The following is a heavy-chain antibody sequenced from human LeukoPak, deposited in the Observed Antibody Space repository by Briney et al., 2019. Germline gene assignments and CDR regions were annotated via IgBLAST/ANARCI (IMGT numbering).Heavy chain of an antibody. CDR3: ARAQRSDYFDY. CDR1: GGSISSYY. D-gene: IGHD5-24*01. Sequence: PSETLSLTCTVSGGSISSYYWSWIRQPPGKGLEWIGYIYYSGSTNYNPSLKSRVTISVDTSKNQFSLKLSSVTAADTAVYYCARAQRSDYFDYWGQGTLVTVSS. J-gene: IGHJ4*02. CDR2: IYYSGST. V-gene: IGHV4-59*01.